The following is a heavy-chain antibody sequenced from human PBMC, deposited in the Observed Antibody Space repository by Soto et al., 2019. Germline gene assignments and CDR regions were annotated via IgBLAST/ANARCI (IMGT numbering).Heavy chain of an antibody. J-gene: IGHJ4*02. D-gene: IGHD1-26*01. CDR3: AGREIQGPINY. Sequence: PSETLSLTCTVSGGSISSYYWSWIRQPPGKGLEWIGYIYYSGSTNYNPSLKSRVTISVDTPKNQFSLKLSSVTAADTAVYYCAGREIQGPINYWGQGTLVTVSS. V-gene: IGHV4-59*01. CDR2: IYYSGST. CDR1: GGSISSYY.